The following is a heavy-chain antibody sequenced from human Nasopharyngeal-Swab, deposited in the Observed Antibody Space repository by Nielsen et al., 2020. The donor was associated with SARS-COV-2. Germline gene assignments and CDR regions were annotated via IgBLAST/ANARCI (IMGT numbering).Heavy chain of an antibody. CDR2: IRDKANSYAT. J-gene: IGHJ4*02. CDR1: GLTFTNSW. V-gene: IGHV3-73*01. D-gene: IGHD6-25*01. CDR3: TSTKGIGAAGEFDY. Sequence: GESLKISCAASGLTFTNSWMSWVRQAPGKGLEWVGRIRDKANSYATAYAASVNGRFTISRDDSKNTAYLQMNSLKTEDTAVYYCTSTKGIGAAGEFDYWGQGTLVTVSS.